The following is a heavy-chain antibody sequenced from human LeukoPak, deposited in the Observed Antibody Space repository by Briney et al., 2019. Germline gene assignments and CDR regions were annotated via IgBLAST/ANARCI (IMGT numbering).Heavy chain of an antibody. D-gene: IGHD3-3*01. J-gene: IGHJ2*01. Sequence: ASVKVSCKASGYTFTSYDINWVRQATGQGLEWMGWMNPNSGNTGYAQKFQGRVTITRNTSISTAYMELSSLRYEDTAVYYCARGKPETYYDFWSGYSTWYFDLWGRGTLVTVSS. CDR3: ARGKPETYYDFWSGYSTWYFDL. V-gene: IGHV1-8*03. CDR1: GYTFTSYD. CDR2: MNPNSGNT.